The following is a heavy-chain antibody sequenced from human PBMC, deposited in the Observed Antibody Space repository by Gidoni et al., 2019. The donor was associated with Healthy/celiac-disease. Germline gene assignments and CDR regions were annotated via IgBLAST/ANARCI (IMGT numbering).Heavy chain of an antibody. Sequence: QLQLQESGSGLVKPSQTLSLTCAVSGGSISSGGYSWSWIRQPPGRGLEWIGYIYHSGSTYYNPSLKSRVTISVDRSKNQFSLKLSSVTAADTAVYYCARHPDYYYGSGSLLPGSPGYFDYWGQGTLVTVSS. CDR3: ARHPDYYYGSGSLLPGSPGYFDY. CDR2: IYHSGST. CDR1: GGSISSGGYS. V-gene: IGHV4-30-2*01. J-gene: IGHJ4*02. D-gene: IGHD3-10*01.